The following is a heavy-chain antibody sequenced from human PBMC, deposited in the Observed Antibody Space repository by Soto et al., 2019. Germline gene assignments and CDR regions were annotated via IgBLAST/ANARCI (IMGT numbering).Heavy chain of an antibody. J-gene: IGHJ4*02. CDR1: GFTFSSYT. CDR2: ISGSGGNT. D-gene: IGHD3-10*01. CDR3: AKDLAVINVFDY. V-gene: IGHV3-23*01. Sequence: PGGSLRLSCAASGFTFSSYTMTWVRQAPGKGLEWVSAISGSGGNTYYTDSVKGRFTISRDNSKNTLYLQMNSLRAEDTAVYYCAKDLAVINVFDYWGQGALVTVSS.